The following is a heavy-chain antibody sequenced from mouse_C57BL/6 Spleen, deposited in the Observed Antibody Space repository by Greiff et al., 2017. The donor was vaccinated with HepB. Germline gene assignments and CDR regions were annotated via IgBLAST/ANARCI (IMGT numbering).Heavy chain of an antibody. Sequence: QVQLKQPGAELVRPGTSVKLSCKASGYTFTSYWMHWVKQRPGQGLEWIGVIDPSDSYTNYNQKFKGKATLTVDTSSSTAYMQLSSLTSEDSAVYYCARENGNYFDVWGTGTTVTVSS. V-gene: IGHV1-59*01. D-gene: IGHD2-1*01. CDR2: IDPSDSYT. CDR1: GYTFTSYW. J-gene: IGHJ1*03. CDR3: ARENGNYFDV.